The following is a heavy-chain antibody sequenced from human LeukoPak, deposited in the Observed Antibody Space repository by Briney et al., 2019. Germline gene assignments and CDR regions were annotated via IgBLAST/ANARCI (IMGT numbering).Heavy chain of an antibody. D-gene: IGHD3-16*02. CDR1: GFTFDDYG. Sequence: PGGSLRLSCAASGFTFDDYGMSWVRQAPGKGLEWVSAISGSGGSTYYADSVKGRFTISRDNSKNTLYLQMNSLRAEDTAVYYCAREYRMTPTFDYWGQGTLVTVSS. CDR2: ISGSGGST. CDR3: AREYRMTPTFDY. J-gene: IGHJ4*02. V-gene: IGHV3-23*01.